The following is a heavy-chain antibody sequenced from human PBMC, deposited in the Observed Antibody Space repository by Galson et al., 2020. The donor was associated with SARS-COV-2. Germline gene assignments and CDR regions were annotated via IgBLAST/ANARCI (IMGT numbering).Heavy chain of an antibody. CDR1: GGSISSSSYY. J-gene: IGHJ6*02. Sequence: SETLSLTCTVSGGSISSSSYYWGWIRQPPGKGREWIGRIYYSGSTYYNPSLKSRVTISVDTSKNQFSLKLSSVTAADTAVYYCARLYGTIYYYYGMDVWGQGTTVTVSS. V-gene: IGHV4-39*01. D-gene: IGHD1-7*01. CDR2: IYYSGST. CDR3: ARLYGTIYYYYGMDV.